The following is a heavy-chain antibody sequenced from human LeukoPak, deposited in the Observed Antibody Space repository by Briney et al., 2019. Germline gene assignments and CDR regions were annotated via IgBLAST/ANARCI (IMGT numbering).Heavy chain of an antibody. V-gene: IGHV1-2*02. J-gene: IGHJ5*02. D-gene: IGHD1-1*01. CDR1: GYTFTGYY. CDR3: ARDSSGAGGRFDP. Sequence: ASVKVSCKASGYTFTGYYMHWVRQAPGQGPEWMGWINPNNGGTFYAQNFQGRVTMTRDTSITTAYMEPSSLRSDDTAVYYCARDSSGAGGRFDPWGQGTQVTVSS. CDR2: INPNNGGT.